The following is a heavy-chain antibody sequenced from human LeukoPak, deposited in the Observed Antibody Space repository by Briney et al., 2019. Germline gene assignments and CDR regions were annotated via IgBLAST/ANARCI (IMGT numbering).Heavy chain of an antibody. CDR1: GDSISTYY. Sequence: SETLSLTCIVSGDSISTYYWSWIRQPPGKGLGWIGYMYYSGSTNYNPSLKSRVTISVDTSKNQFSLKLSSVTAADTAVYYCAREESMVRGASWFDPWGQGTLVTVSP. D-gene: IGHD3-10*01. J-gene: IGHJ5*02. CDR2: MYYSGST. V-gene: IGHV4-59*01. CDR3: AREESMVRGASWFDP.